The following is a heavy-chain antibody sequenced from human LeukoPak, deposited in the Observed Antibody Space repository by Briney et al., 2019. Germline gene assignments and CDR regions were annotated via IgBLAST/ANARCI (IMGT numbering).Heavy chain of an antibody. CDR2: IIPIFGTA. D-gene: IGHD2-21*02. V-gene: IGHV1-69*05. CDR1: GGTFSSYA. J-gene: IGHJ3*02. Sequence: SSVKVSCXASGGTFSSYAISWVRQAPGQGLEWMARIIPIFGTANYAQKFQGRVTITTDESTSTAYMELSSLRSEDTAVYYCARDVVTKAGAFDIRGQGTMVTVSS. CDR3: ARDVVTKAGAFDI.